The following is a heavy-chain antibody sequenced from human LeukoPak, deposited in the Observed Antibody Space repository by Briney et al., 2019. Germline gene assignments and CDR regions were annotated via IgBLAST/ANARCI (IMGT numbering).Heavy chain of an antibody. CDR2: INHDGTLR. CDR3: VRDVFSLGDS. J-gene: IGHJ4*02. V-gene: IGHV3-74*01. Sequence: GGSLRLACAASGFTFSDYGMHWVRQAPGKGLVWVSHINHDGTLRNYADSVKGRFTISRDFAKNTLYLQMNTLGAEDTAVYYCVRDVFSLGDSWGQGTLVTVTS. D-gene: IGHD2/OR15-2a*01. CDR1: GFTFSDYG.